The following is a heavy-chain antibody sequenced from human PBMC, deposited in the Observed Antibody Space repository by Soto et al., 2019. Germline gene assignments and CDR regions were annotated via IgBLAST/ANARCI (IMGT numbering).Heavy chain of an antibody. CDR2: ISSSSSYT. CDR1: GFTFSDYY. J-gene: IGHJ6*02. Sequence: QVQLVESGGGLVKPGGSLRLSCAASGFTFSDYYMSWIRQAPGKGLEWVSYISSSSSYTNYADSVKGRFTISRDNAKNSLYLQMNSLRAEDTAVYYCARDRRMDSSGWYVYYYGMDVWGQGTTVTVSS. V-gene: IGHV3-11*05. CDR3: ARDRRMDSSGWYVYYYGMDV. D-gene: IGHD6-19*01.